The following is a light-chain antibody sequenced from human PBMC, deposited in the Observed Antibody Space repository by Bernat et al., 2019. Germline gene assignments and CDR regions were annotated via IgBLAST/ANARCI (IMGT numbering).Light chain of an antibody. V-gene: IGKV3-15*01. CDR1: VSISSN. Sequence: EIVMTQSPATLSVSPGENATLSCRASVSISSNLAWYQQKPGQAPRLLICGASTRATDIPARFSGSGSGTEFSLTISSLQSEDFAVYYCQQYDKWPRTFGPGTKVEIK. CDR2: GAS. J-gene: IGKJ3*01. CDR3: QQYDKWPRT.